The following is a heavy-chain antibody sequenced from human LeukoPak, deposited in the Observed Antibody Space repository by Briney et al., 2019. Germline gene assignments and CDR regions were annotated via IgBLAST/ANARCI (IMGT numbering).Heavy chain of an antibody. CDR3: ARDRSKRVREDWFDP. CDR2: INPKSGGT. D-gene: IGHD1-26*01. CDR1: GYTFTGYF. V-gene: IGHV1-2*02. J-gene: IGHJ5*02. Sequence: ASVKVSCKASGYTFTGYFMHWVRQAPGQGLEWMGWINPKSGGTKYAQKFQGRVTMTRDTSISTAYMELSRLRSDDTAVYYCARDRSKRVREDWFDPWGQGTLVTVSS.